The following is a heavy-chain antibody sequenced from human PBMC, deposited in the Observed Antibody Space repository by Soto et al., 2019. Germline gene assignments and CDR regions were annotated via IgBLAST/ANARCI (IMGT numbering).Heavy chain of an antibody. D-gene: IGHD3-3*01. J-gene: IGHJ4*02. V-gene: IGHV2-5*02. CDR2: IYWDADK. CDR3: AHRVLRTVFGLVTTTAIYFDF. Sequence: QITLNESGPTQVKPRQTLTLTCTFSGFSLTTSGVGVGWISQSPGKAPEGLALIYWDADKRYSPSLKSRLTITKDTSKNQVVLTMADLDPADTATYYCAHRVLRTVFGLVTTTAIYFDFWGQGTPVAVSS. CDR1: GFSLTTSGVG.